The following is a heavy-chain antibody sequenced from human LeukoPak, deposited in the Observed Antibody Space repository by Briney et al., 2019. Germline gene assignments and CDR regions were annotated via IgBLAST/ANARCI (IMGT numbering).Heavy chain of an antibody. V-gene: IGHV1-3*01. CDR1: GYSFTIYA. CDR2: INAANGNT. J-gene: IGHJ5*02. D-gene: IGHD1-1*01. CDR3: ARGRVGGTSWFDP. Sequence: GXSVTVSFKGSGYSFTIYAMHWVRQARGQRGEGMGLINAANGNTKYSQKFPGRVTITTDTSASTAYMELSSLRSEDTAVYYCARGRVGGTSWFDPWGQGTLVTVSS.